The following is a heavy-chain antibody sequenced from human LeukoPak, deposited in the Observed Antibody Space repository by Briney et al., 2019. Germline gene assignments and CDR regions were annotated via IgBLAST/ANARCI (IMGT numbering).Heavy chain of an antibody. Sequence: AGGSLRLSCAVSGFTVSSNYMSWVRQAPGKGLEWVSVIYSGGNTYCANSVKGRFTISRDNSNNTLYLHMNSLSAEDTAVYYCARGGGAYCGGDCHRNFDYWGQGTLVTVSS. CDR3: ARGGGAYCGGDCHRNFDY. V-gene: IGHV3-53*01. D-gene: IGHD2-21*02. CDR2: IYSGGNT. J-gene: IGHJ4*02. CDR1: GFTVSSNY.